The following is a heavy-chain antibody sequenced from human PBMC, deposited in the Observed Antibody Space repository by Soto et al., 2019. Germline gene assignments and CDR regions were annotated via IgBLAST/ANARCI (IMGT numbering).Heavy chain of an antibody. J-gene: IGHJ5*02. CDR3: ARRPFHGLMDP. D-gene: IGHD2-21*02. CDR2: ISYSGST. V-gene: IGHV4-59*08. CDR1: RGSIGSYY. Sequence: SETLSLTCTVSRGSIGSYYWSWIRQTPGKGLEWIGFISYSGSTNYNPSLKSRVTISIDTSKNQFSLKLNSVTAADTAVYYCARRPFHGLMDPWGQGTLVTVS.